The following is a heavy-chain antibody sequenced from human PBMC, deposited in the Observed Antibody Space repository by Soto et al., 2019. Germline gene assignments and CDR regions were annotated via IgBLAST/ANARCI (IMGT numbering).Heavy chain of an antibody. CDR1: GFTFSSYS. CDR3: ARDEYSSSSWPEGHDS. V-gene: IGHV3-21*01. CDR2: ISSSSSYI. Sequence: EVQLVESGGGLVKPGGSLRLSCAASGFTFSSYSMNWVRQAPGKGLEWVSSISSSSSYIYYADSVKGRFTISRDNAKNSLYLQMNSLRAEDTAVYYCARDEYSSSSWPEGHDSWGQGTLVTVSS. D-gene: IGHD6-6*01. J-gene: IGHJ4*02.